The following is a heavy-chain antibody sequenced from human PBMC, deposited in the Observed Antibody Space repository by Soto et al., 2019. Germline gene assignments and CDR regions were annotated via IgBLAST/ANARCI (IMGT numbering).Heavy chain of an antibody. J-gene: IGHJ3*02. CDR1: GYSITTGYS. CDR3: ARESSGGNSDFDI. CDR2: IFHSGST. Sequence: SETLSLTCAISGYSITTGYSWGWIRQPPGKGLEWIGNIFHSGSTYYNPSLKSRLTVSADTSKNQFSLKLRSVTAADTAIYYCARESSGGNSDFDIWGQGTMVTVSS. D-gene: IGHD2-21*02. V-gene: IGHV4-38-2*01.